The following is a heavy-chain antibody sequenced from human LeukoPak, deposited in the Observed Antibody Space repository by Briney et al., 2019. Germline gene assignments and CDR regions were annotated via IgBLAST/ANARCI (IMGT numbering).Heavy chain of an antibody. CDR1: GGSIGSSAYY. V-gene: IGHV4-39*02. CDR2: IYYTGST. CDR3: VRYTSPTWFDP. J-gene: IGHJ5*02. D-gene: IGHD2-2*01. Sequence: PSETLSLTCTVSGGSIGSSAYYWGWVRQPPGKGLELIGSIYYTGSTYYNPSLKSRVTISVDTSRNHFPLRLSSVTAADTAIYYCVRYTSPTWFDPWGLGTLVTVSS.